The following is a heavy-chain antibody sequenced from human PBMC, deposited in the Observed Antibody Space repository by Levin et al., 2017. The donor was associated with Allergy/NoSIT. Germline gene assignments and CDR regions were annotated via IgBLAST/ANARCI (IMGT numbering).Heavy chain of an antibody. Sequence: PGGSLRLSCAASGFTFSSYAMSWVRQAPGKGLEWVSAISGSGGSTYYADSVKGRFTISRDNSKNTLYLQMNSLRAEATAVYYCAKRTPYGSILRYYYYMDVWGKGTTVTVSS. J-gene: IGHJ6*03. D-gene: IGHD3-10*01. CDR2: ISGSGGST. V-gene: IGHV3-23*01. CDR3: AKRTPYGSILRYYYYMDV. CDR1: GFTFSSYA.